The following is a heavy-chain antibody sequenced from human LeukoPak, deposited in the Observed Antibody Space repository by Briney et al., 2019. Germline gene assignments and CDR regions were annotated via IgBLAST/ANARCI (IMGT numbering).Heavy chain of an antibody. CDR1: GFTFSSYA. Sequence: GGSLRLSCAASGFTFSSYAMSWVRQAPGKGLEWVSAISGSSGSTYYADSVKGRFTISRDNSKNTLYLQMNSLRAEDTAVYYCAKDFLDYDSSATIAPFDYWGQGTLVTVSS. J-gene: IGHJ4*02. V-gene: IGHV3-23*01. CDR3: AKDFLDYDSSATIAPFDY. CDR2: ISGSSGST. D-gene: IGHD3-22*01.